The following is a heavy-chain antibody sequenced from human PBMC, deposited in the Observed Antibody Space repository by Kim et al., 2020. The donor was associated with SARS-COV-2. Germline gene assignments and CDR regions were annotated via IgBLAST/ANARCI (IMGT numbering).Heavy chain of an antibody. CDR3: ASELLIYGGNSRWFDP. D-gene: IGHD2-21*02. CDR1: GFTFSSYG. CDR2: ISYDGSNK. J-gene: IGHJ5*02. V-gene: IGHV3-33*05. Sequence: GGSLRLSCAASGFTFSSYGMHWVRQAPGKGLEWVAVISYDGSNKYYADSVKGRFTISRDNSKNTLYLQMNSLRAEDTAVYYCASELLIYGGNSRWFDPWG.